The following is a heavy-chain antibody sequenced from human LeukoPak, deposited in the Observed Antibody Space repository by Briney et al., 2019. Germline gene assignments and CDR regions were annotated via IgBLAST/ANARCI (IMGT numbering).Heavy chain of an antibody. Sequence: GGSLRLSCAASGFTFSNYAMSWVRQAPGKGLEWVSVIYAGDSTYYADSVKGRFIISRDNSKNTVYLQMDSLRAEDTAVYYCARSYTHYDFWSGYTYQNYFDPWGLGTLVTVSS. CDR1: GFTFSNYA. CDR3: ARSYTHYDFWSGYTYQNYFDP. V-gene: IGHV3-53*01. D-gene: IGHD3-3*01. J-gene: IGHJ5*02. CDR2: IYAGDST.